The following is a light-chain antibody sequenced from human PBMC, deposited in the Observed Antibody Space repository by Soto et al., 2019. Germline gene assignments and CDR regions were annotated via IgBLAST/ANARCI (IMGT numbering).Light chain of an antibody. V-gene: IGKV1-39*01. Sequence: DIQMTQFPSSLSASVGSRVVITCQASQNIDSYLNWFQQKPGTAPKLLMYAASNLLSGVPSRFSGSGSGTEFTLTITSLQPEDFATYYCQQSHSTPRTFGQGTKLDI. CDR2: AAS. J-gene: IGKJ2*02. CDR3: QQSHSTPRT. CDR1: QNIDSY.